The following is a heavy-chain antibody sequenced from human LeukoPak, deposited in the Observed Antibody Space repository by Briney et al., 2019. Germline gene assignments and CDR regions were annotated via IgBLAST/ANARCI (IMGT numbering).Heavy chain of an antibody. V-gene: IGHV4-34*01. D-gene: IGHD5-18*01. CDR1: GGSFSGYY. J-gene: IGHJ6*02. CDR2: INHSGST. Sequence: TSETLSLTCAVYGGSFSGYYWSRIRQPPGKGLEWIGEINHSGSTNYNPSLKSRVTISVDTSKNQFSLKLSSVTAADTAVYYCARVPRFYHTYRYYYYGMDVWGQGTTVTVSS. CDR3: ARVPRFYHTYRYYYYGMDV.